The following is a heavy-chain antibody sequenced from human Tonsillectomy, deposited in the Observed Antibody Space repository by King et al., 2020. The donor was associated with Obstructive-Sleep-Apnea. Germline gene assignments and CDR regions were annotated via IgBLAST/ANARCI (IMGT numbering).Heavy chain of an antibody. Sequence: VQLQESGPGLVKSSETLSLTCTVSGGSISSYYWSWIRQPPGKGLEWIGYIYFSGTTNYNPSLKSRVTISVDTSKNQFSLKLSSVTAADTAVYYCARTGGAGWFDPWGQGTLVTVSS. V-gene: IGHV4-59*01. D-gene: IGHD1-14*01. CDR3: ARTGGAGWFDP. CDR2: IYFSGTT. CDR1: GGSISSYY. J-gene: IGHJ5*02.